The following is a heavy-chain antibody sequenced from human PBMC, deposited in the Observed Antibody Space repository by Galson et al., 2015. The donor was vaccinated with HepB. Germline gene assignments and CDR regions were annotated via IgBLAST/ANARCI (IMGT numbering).Heavy chain of an antibody. CDR2: ISSSSSYI. Sequence: SLRLSCAASGFTFSSYSMNWVRQAPGKGLEWVSSISSSSSYIYYADSVKGRFTISRDNAKNSLYLQMNSLRAEDTAVYYCARDRGDPGGWDYWGQGTLVTVSS. CDR1: GFTFSSYS. D-gene: IGHD3-10*01. V-gene: IGHV3-21*01. J-gene: IGHJ4*02. CDR3: ARDRGDPGGWDY.